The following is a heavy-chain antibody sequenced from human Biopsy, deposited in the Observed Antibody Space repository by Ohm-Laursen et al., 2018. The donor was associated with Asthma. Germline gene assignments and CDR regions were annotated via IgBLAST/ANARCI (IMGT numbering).Heavy chain of an antibody. V-gene: IGHV4-31*03. D-gene: IGHD3-9*01. J-gene: IGHJ6*02. CDR1: YGSITSGGYY. CDR3: ARMNTLIQAANYFSYAMDV. Sequence: TLPLTCTVSYGSITSGGYYWTWIRQHPGKGLEWIGFIYYSGSTYYNPSLKSRVTISVDRSQRQFSLKVNSVTAADTAVYYCARMNTLIQAANYFSYAMDVWGQGTTVTVSS. CDR2: IYYSGST.